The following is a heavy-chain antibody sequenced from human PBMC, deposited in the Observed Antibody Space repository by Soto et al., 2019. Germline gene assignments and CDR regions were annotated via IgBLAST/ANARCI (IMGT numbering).Heavy chain of an antibody. CDR2: IYHSGST. V-gene: IGHV4-4*02. CDR3: ARDTREIAVAGHFDY. CDR1: GGSISSSNW. D-gene: IGHD6-19*01. Sequence: SETLSLTCAVSGGSISSSNWWSWVRQPPGKGLEWIGEIYHSGSTNYNPSLKSRVTISVDKSKNQFSLKLSSVTAADTAVYYCARDTREIAVAGHFDYWGQGTLVTVSS. J-gene: IGHJ4*02.